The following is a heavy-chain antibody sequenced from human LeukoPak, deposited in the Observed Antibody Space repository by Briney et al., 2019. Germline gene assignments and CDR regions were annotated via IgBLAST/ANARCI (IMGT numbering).Heavy chain of an antibody. CDR2: ISGSGGST. V-gene: IGHV3-23*01. J-gene: IGHJ4*02. CDR3: AKDQVAVAAAIDY. CDR1: GFTFSSYG. D-gene: IGHD6-19*01. Sequence: GGSLRLSCAASGFTFSSYGVSWVRQAPGKGLEWVSAISGSGGSTYYADSVKGRFTISRDNSKNTLYLQMNGLRAEDTAVYYCAKDQVAVAAAIDYWGQGTLVTVSS.